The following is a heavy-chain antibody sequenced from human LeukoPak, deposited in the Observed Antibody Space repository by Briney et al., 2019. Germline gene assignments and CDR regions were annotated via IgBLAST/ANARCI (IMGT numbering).Heavy chain of an antibody. V-gene: IGHV4-59*01. CDR2: IYYSGRT. Sequence: PSETLSLTCTVSGGSISSYYWSWIRQPPGKGLEYIGYIYYSGRTNYNPSLKSRVTISVDTSKNQFSLKLSSVTAADTAVYYCARDGGHYYDSSGYYREWFDPWGQGTLVTVSS. D-gene: IGHD3-22*01. J-gene: IGHJ5*02. CDR3: ARDGGHYYDSSGYYREWFDP. CDR1: GGSISSYY.